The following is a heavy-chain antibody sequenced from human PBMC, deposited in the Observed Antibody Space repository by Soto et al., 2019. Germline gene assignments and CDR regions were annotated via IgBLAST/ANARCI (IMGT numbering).Heavy chain of an antibody. Sequence: SVKVSCKASGGTFSSYAISWVRQAPGQGLEWMGGIIPIFGTANYAQKFQGRVTITADESTSTAYMELSSLRSEDTAVYYCARALLDIVRGVRDFYYYYGMDVWGQGTAVTVSS. CDR1: GGTFSSYA. J-gene: IGHJ6*02. CDR3: ARALLDIVRGVRDFYYYYGMDV. D-gene: IGHD3-10*01. V-gene: IGHV1-69*13. CDR2: IIPIFGTA.